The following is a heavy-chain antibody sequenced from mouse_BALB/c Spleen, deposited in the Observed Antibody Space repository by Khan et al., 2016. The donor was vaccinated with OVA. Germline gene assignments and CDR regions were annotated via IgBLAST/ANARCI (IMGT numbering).Heavy chain of an antibody. V-gene: IGHV5-6*01. Sequence: EVELVESGGDLVKPGGSLKLSCAASGFTFSTYGMSWVRQTPDKRLEWVATVSTGGSYTYYPDSVKGRFTISRDNAKNTLYLQMSGLKSEDTAMFYCTRLAYYSVGEGFAYWGQGTLVTVSA. CDR3: TRLAYYSVGEGFAY. J-gene: IGHJ3*01. CDR2: VSTGGSYT. D-gene: IGHD1-1*01. CDR1: GFTFSTYG.